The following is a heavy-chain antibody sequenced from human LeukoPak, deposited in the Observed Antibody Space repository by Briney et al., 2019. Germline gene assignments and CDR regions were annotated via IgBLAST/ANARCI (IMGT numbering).Heavy chain of an antibody. CDR3: ARVFAQLSEGWFDP. D-gene: IGHD2-2*01. Sequence: ASVKVSCKASGYTFTNYGVTWVRQAPGQGLEWMGWISTYNGNTNYAQRLQGRVTMTTDTSTSTAYMELRSLRSDDTAVYYCARVFAQLSEGWFDPWGQGTLVTVSS. J-gene: IGHJ5*02. CDR1: GYTFTNYG. CDR2: ISTYNGNT. V-gene: IGHV1-18*01.